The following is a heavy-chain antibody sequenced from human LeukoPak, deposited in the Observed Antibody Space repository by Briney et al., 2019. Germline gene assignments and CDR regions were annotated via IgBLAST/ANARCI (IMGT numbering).Heavy chain of an antibody. D-gene: IGHD6-6*01. CDR3: ARDHRQYSSSPREY. V-gene: IGHV1-18*01. J-gene: IGHJ4*02. CDR2: ISAYNGNT. Sequence: ASVTVSCKASGYTFTSYGISWVRQAPGQGLEWMGWISAYNGNTNYAQKLQGRVTMTTDTSTSTAYMELRSLRSDDTAVYYCARDHRQYSSSPREYWGQGTLVTVSS. CDR1: GYTFTSYG.